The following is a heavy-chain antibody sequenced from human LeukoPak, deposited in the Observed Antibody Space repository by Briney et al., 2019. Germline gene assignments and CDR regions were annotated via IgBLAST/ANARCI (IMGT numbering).Heavy chain of an antibody. Sequence: SETLSLTCTVSGGSISSHCWTWLRQPPGKGLEWIGYMDHSGSTNYNPSLKSRVTISVDTSKNQFSLKLSSVTAADTAVYYCARAGRAASGYSYGYYFDYWGQGTLVTVSS. CDR3: ARAGRAASGYSYGYYFDY. CDR2: MDHSGST. D-gene: IGHD5-18*01. V-gene: IGHV4-59*11. CDR1: GGSISSHC. J-gene: IGHJ4*02.